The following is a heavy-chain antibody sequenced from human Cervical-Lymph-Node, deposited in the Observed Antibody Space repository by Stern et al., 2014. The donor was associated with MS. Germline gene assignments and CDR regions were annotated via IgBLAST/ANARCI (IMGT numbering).Heavy chain of an antibody. CDR1: GGSVSSGSSY. V-gene: IGHV4-61*02. J-gene: IGHJ4*02. D-gene: IGHD5-18*01. CDR3: ASGYRFFDY. CDR2: IHPSGNS. Sequence: VQLVESGPGLVKPSQTLSLTCTVSGGSVSSGSSYWSWIRQSAGKRLEWIGRIHPSGNSYYNLSLKSRVTISLDTSKNPFSLELSSVTAADTAVYYCASGYRFFDYWGQGTLVTVSS.